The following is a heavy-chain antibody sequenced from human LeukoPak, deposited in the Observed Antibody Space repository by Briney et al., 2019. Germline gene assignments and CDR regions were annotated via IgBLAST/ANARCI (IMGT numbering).Heavy chain of an antibody. CDR3: ARPRGGSGSYYDY. Sequence: GASVKVSCKASGYTFTGYYMHWVRQAPGQGLEWMGRINPNSGGTNYAQKFQGRVTMTRDTSISTAYMELSRLRSDDTAVYYCARPRGGSGSYYDYWGQGTLVTVSS. J-gene: IGHJ4*02. D-gene: IGHD3-10*01. CDR2: INPNSGGT. CDR1: GYTFTGYY. V-gene: IGHV1-2*06.